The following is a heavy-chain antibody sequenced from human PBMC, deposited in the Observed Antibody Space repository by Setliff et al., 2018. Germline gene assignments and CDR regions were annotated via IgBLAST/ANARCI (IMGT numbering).Heavy chain of an antibody. Sequence: GSLRLSCTASGFNFGGYGIHWVRQAPGKGLEWVAFIRPDGSNKYYADFVKGRFTISRDNSKNTLYLQMNSLRVEDTAVYYCAKDTYYYDSSGYYVFDYWGQGTLVTVSS. V-gene: IGHV3-30*02. CDR1: GFNFGGYG. CDR3: AKDTYYYDSSGYYVFDY. J-gene: IGHJ4*02. CDR2: IRPDGSNK. D-gene: IGHD3-22*01.